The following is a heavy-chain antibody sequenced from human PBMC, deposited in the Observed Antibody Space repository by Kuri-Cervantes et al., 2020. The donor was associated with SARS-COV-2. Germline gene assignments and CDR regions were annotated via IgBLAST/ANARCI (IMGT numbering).Heavy chain of an antibody. J-gene: IGHJ4*02. CDR3: AKDRVGAQDF. Sequence: GGSLRLSCAASGFNFSSTDMHWVRQAPGKGLEWVAVISHDGKNKKCIASGKGRFTISRDNSQNTLYLHMKSLRSEDTAMYYCAKDRVGAQDFWGQGTLVTVSS. CDR1: GFNFSSTD. V-gene: IGHV3-30*18. CDR2: ISHDGKNK. D-gene: IGHD4/OR15-4a*01.